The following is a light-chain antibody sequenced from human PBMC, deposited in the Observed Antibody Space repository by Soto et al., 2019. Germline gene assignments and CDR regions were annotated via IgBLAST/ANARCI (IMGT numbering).Light chain of an antibody. CDR3: QQRSNWPLGFT. Sequence: EIVMTQSPATLSVSPGERATLSCRASQSVTSNYLAWYQHKPGQAPRLLIYDASSRATGIPDRFSGSGSATDFTLTISSLEPEDFAVYYCQQRSNWPLGFTFGPGTKVDIK. CDR1: QSVTSNY. V-gene: IGKV3D-20*02. CDR2: DAS. J-gene: IGKJ3*01.